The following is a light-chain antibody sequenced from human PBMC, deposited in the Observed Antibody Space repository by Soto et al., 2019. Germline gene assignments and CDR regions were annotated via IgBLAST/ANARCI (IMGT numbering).Light chain of an antibody. Sequence: EIVLTQSPATLSLSPGERATLSCRASQSVSSYLGWYQQKPGQAPRLLNYDASNRATGIPARFSGSGSGTDFTLTISSLEPEDFAVYYGQQRSNWPLTFGGGTKGEIK. CDR1: QSVSSY. CDR2: DAS. V-gene: IGKV3-11*01. J-gene: IGKJ4*01. CDR3: QQRSNWPLT.